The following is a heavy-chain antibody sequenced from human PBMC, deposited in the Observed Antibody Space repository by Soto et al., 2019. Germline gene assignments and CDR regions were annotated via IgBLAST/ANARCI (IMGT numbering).Heavy chain of an antibody. J-gene: IGHJ3*02. D-gene: IGHD5-18*01. CDR3: ARGYGGAFDI. Sequence: QVQLQESGPGLVKPSETLSLTCTVSGGSISSYYWSWIRQPPGKGLEWIGYIYYSGSNNYNPSLQGRVTISVDTAKNHVSPDLSSVAAADTAVDYCARGYGGAFDIWGQGTMVTVSS. CDR1: GGSISSYY. V-gene: IGHV4-59*01. CDR2: IYYSGSN.